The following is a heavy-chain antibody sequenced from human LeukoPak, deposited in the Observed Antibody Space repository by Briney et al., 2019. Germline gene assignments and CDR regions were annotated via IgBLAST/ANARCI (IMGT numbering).Heavy chain of an antibody. Sequence: ASVKVSCKASGGTFSSYAISRVRQAPGQGLEWMGGIIPIFGTANYAQKFQGRVTITADESTSTAYMELSSLRSEDTAVYYCARESYGGNSGVFDYWGQGTLVTVSS. CDR3: ARESYGGNSGVFDY. CDR2: IIPIFGTA. J-gene: IGHJ4*02. CDR1: GGTFSSYA. V-gene: IGHV1-69*13. D-gene: IGHD4-23*01.